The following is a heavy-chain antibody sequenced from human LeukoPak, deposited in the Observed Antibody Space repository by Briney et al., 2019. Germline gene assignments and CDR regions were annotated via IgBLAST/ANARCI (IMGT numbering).Heavy chain of an antibody. D-gene: IGHD2-15*01. J-gene: IGHJ1*01. CDR2: ISSSSSTI. V-gene: IGHV3-48*04. CDR3: TTEGYCSGGSCYSPAEYFQH. CDR1: GFTFSSYS. Sequence: GGSLRLSCAASGFTFSSYSMNWVRQAPGKGLEWVSYISSSSSTIYYADSVKGRFTISRDNAKNSLYLQMNSLKTEDTAVYYCTTEGYCSGGSCYSPAEYFQHWGQGTLVTVSS.